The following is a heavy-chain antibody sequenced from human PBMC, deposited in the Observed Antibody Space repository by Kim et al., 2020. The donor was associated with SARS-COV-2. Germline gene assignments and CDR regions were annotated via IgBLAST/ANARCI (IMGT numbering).Heavy chain of an antibody. J-gene: IGHJ5*02. V-gene: IGHV1-69*04. CDR2: IIPILGIA. CDR1: GGTFSSYT. Sequence: SVKVSCKASGGTFSSYTISWVRQAPGQGLEWMGRIIPILGIANYAQKFQGRVTITADKSTSTAYMELSSLRSEDTAVYYCARENEDQLLWGPFSRETGWGRRNWFDPWGQGTLVTVSS. D-gene: IGHD2-2*01. CDR3: ARENEDQLLWGPFSRETGWGRRNWFDP.